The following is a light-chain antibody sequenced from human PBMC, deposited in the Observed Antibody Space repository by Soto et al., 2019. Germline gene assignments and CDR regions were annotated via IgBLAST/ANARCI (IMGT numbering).Light chain of an antibody. Sequence: AIRMTQSPSSFSASTGDRVTITCRASQGISSYLAWNQQKPGKAPKLLIYAASTLQSGVPSRFSGSGSGTDFTLTISCLQSEDFATYYCQPYYSYPRTLGQGTKVDI. CDR2: AAS. CDR3: QPYYSYPRT. V-gene: IGKV1-8*01. CDR1: QGISSY. J-gene: IGKJ1*01.